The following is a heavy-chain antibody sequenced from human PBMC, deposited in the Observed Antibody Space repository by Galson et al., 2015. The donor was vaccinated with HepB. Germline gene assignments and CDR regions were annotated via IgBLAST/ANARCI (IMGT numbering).Heavy chain of an antibody. V-gene: IGHV3-33*01. J-gene: IGHJ4*02. D-gene: IGHD1-26*01. CDR1: GFTFSSYG. Sequence: SLRLSCAASGFTFSSYGMHWVRQAPGKGLEWVAVIWYDGSNKYYADSVKGRFTISRDNSKNALYLQMNSLRAEDTAVYYCARCEGCSGSAQGGALRDFSDWGQGTLVTVSS. CDR2: IWYDGSNK. CDR3: ARCEGCSGSAQGGALRDFSD.